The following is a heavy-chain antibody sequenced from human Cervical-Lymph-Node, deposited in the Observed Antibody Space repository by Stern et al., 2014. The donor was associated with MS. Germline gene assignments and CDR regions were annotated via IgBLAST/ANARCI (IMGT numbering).Heavy chain of an antibody. CDR2: IIPILVTT. D-gene: IGHD5/OR15-5a*01. J-gene: IGHJ5*02. Sequence: QVQLVQSGAEVKKPASSVKVSCKASGGTFNTSAISWVRQAPGQGLEWMGGIIPILVTTNYAQKITGRVTFTADKSTSTAYMALSGLRYEDTAVYYCARDLGVGPSVSWGQGTVVTVSS. V-gene: IGHV1-69*06. CDR1: GGTFNTSA. CDR3: ARDLGVGPSVS.